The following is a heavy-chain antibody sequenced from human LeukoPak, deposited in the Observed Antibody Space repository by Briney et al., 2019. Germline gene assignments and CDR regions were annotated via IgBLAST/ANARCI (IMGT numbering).Heavy chain of an antibody. CDR3: ASDGGYYYYYGMDV. CDR2: IYYSGST. Sequence: KPSETLSLTCTVSGGSISSSSYYWGWIRQPPGKGLEWIGSIYYSGSTYYNPSLKSRVTISVDTSKNQFSLKLSSVTAADTAVYYCASDGGYYYYYGMDVWGQGTTVTVSS. J-gene: IGHJ6*02. D-gene: IGHD3-16*01. CDR1: GGSISSSSYY. V-gene: IGHV4-39*01.